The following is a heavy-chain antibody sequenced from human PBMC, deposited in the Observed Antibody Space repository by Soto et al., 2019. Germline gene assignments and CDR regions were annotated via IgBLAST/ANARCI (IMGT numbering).Heavy chain of an antibody. CDR1: GFTFSSYA. V-gene: IGHV3-23*01. D-gene: IGHD3-16*01. CDR2: ISGSGGST. Sequence: HPGGSLRLSCAASGFTFSSYAMSWVRQAPGKGLEWVSAISGSGGSTYYADSVKGRFTISRDNSKNTLYLQMNSLRAEDTAVYYCAKDQVLRYDYIWGTYFDYWGQGTLVTVSS. J-gene: IGHJ4*02. CDR3: AKDQVLRYDYIWGTYFDY.